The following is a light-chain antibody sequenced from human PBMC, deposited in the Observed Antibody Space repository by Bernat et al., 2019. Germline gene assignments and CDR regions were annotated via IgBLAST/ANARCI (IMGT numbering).Light chain of an antibody. J-gene: IGKJ5*01. CDR1: QTVLSSY. CDR2: ATS. Sequence: DIALTQSPGTLSLSPGDTATLSCRASQTVLSSYLPWYQHKPGQPPRLLIHATSTRATGIPDRFSGSGSGTDFTLTISRLEPEDFAVYYCQHFSSSSITFGQGSRLDIK. CDR3: QHFSSSSIT. V-gene: IGKV3-20*01.